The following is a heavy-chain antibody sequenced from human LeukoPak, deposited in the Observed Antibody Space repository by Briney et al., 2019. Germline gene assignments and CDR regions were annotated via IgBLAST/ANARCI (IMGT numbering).Heavy chain of an antibody. D-gene: IGHD4-17*01. J-gene: IGHJ4*02. Sequence: PGGSLRLSCAASGFAFSSYWMSWVRQAPGKGLEWVANIKQDGSEKYYVDSVKGRFTISRDNAKNSLYLQMNSLRAEDTAVYYCARDPGHYGEGDFDYWGLGTLVTVSS. V-gene: IGHV3-7*01. CDR3: ARDPGHYGEGDFDY. CDR2: IKQDGSEK. CDR1: GFAFSSYW.